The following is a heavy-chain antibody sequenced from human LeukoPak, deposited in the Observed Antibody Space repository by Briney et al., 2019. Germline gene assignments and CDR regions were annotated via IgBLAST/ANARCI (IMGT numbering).Heavy chain of an antibody. CDR1: GYTLTELS. V-gene: IGHV1-24*01. Sequence: GASVKVSCKVSGYTLTELSMHWVRQAPGKGLEWMGGFGPEDGETIYAQKFQGRVTMTEDTSTDTAYMELSSLRSEDTAVYYCATVPGAIAVADFYFQHWGQGTLVTVSS. CDR3: ATVPGAIAVADFYFQH. D-gene: IGHD6-19*01. CDR2: FGPEDGET. J-gene: IGHJ1*01.